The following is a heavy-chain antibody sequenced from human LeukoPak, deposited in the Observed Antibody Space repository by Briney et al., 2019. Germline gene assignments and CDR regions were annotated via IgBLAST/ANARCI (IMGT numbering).Heavy chain of an antibody. J-gene: IGHJ4*02. CDR1: GSSFNNYA. V-gene: IGHV3-30*18. CDR3: VKEGVEYSYSYGDY. D-gene: IGHD3-16*01. CDR2: ISYDGGDK. Sequence: GGSLRLSCAASGSSFNNYAMYWVRQAPGKGLEWVALISYDGGDKYYAESMKGRITISRDNAENTLYLQMNNLRPDDTAFYFCVKEGVEYSYSYGDYWGQGTLVTVSS.